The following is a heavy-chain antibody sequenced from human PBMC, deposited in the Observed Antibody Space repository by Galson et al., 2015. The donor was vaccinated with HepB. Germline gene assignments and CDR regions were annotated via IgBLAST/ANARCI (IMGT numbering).Heavy chain of an antibody. D-gene: IGHD6-13*01. J-gene: IGHJ3*02. CDR3: ASRIAATGRGAFDI. Sequence: TVSGGSISSYYWSWIRQPPGKGLEWIGYIHYSGTTDYNPSLRSRVTISVETSKNQFSLKLSSVTAADTAVYYCASRIAATGRGAFDIWGQGTMVAVSS. CDR2: IHYSGTT. V-gene: IGHV4-59*01. CDR1: GGSISSYY.